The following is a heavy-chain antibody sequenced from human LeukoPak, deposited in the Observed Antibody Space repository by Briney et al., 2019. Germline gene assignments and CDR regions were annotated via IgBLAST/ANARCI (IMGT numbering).Heavy chain of an antibody. CDR3: ARGGEQQLHNWFDP. J-gene: IGHJ5*02. CDR1: GYRFTSYW. V-gene: IGHV5-51*01. CDR2: IYPGDSDT. Sequence: RGESLQISCKGSGYRFTSYWIGWVRQMPGKGLERMGIIYPGDSDTRYSPSFQGQVTISADKSISTAYPQWSSLKAWDTAMYYCARGGEQQLHNWFDPWGQGTLVTVSS. D-gene: IGHD6-13*01.